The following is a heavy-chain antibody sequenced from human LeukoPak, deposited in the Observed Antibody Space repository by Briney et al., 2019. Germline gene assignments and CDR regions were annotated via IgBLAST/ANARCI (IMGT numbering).Heavy chain of an antibody. CDR1: GGTFSSYA. D-gene: IGHD3-10*01. J-gene: IGHJ5*02. V-gene: IGHV1-69*04. CDR2: IIPILGIA. CDR3: ARPHTGGHWFDP. Sequence: SVKVSCKASGGTFSSYAISWVRQAPGQGLEWMGRIIPILGIANYAQKFQGRVTITADKSTSTAYMELSSLRSEDTAVYYCARPHTGGHWFDPWGQGTLVTVSS.